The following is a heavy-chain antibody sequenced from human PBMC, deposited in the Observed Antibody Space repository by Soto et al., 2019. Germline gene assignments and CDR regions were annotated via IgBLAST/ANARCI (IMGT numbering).Heavy chain of an antibody. CDR1: GYTFTSYG. CDR2: ISPYNANA. V-gene: IGHV1-18*04. Sequence: QAQLVQSGAEVKKPGASVTVSCKASGYTFTSYGITWVRQAPGQGLQWMGWISPYNANAVFAQKFQGRVTMTTDTSTSTVYMELRSLRSDDTALYYCGRDQGLLVSPATVDLWGQGSLVTVSS. CDR3: GRDQGLLVSPATVDL. D-gene: IGHD2-2*01. J-gene: IGHJ4*02.